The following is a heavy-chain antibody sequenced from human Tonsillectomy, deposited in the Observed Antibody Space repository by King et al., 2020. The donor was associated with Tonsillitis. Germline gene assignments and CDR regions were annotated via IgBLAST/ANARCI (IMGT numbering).Heavy chain of an antibody. CDR3: ARIRGWTPGVFEI. CDR1: GYAFSTYW. D-gene: IGHD3/OR15-3a*01. V-gene: IGHV5-10-1*03. CDR2: IDPSDSYT. J-gene: IGHJ3*02. Sequence: VQLVESGAEGKKPGESLRISCQGSGYAFSTYWIAWVRQMPGKGLQYVGRIDPSDSYTSYSPSFQGHVIISTDNSINTAYLRWNSLKASDSAIYYCARIRGWTPGVFEIWGQGTLVTVSS.